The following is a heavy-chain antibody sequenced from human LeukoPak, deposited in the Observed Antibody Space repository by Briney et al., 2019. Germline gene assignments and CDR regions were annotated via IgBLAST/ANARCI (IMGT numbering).Heavy chain of an antibody. Sequence: EESLKISCKGSGYTFTNYWIGWVRQMPGKGLEWMGIIYPGDSDTRYSPSFQGQVTISADRSTTTASLQWSSLKASNTAMYYCARTGYSGAFGYWGQGTLVTVSS. CDR2: IYPGDSDT. J-gene: IGHJ4*02. CDR3: ARTGYSGAFGY. V-gene: IGHV5-51*01. D-gene: IGHD3-9*01. CDR1: GYTFTNYW.